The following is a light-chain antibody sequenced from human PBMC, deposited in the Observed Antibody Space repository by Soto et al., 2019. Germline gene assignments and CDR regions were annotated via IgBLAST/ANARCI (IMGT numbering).Light chain of an antibody. Sequence: AIQLTQSPSSLSASVGDRVTITCRASQGISSALAWYQQEPGKAPKLLIYDASSLESGVPSRFSGSGSGTDFTLTISSLQPEDFATYYCQQFNSYPLTFGGGTKVEIK. CDR3: QQFNSYPLT. J-gene: IGKJ4*01. CDR2: DAS. V-gene: IGKV1-13*02. CDR1: QGISSA.